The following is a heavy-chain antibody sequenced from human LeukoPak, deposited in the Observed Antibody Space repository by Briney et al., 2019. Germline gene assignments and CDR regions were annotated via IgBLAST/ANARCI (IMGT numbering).Heavy chain of an antibody. Sequence: PGGSLRLSCAASGFTFSDYYMSWIRQAPGKGLEWVSGISWNSGSIGYADSVKGRFTISRDNAKNSLYLQMNSLRAEDMALYYCAKEGVVGASGSYFDYWGQGTLVTVSS. CDR2: ISWNSGSI. J-gene: IGHJ4*02. CDR1: GFTFSDYY. V-gene: IGHV3-9*03. D-gene: IGHD1-26*01. CDR3: AKEGVVGASGSYFDY.